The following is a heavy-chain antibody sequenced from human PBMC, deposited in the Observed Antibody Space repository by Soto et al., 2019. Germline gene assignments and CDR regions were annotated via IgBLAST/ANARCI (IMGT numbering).Heavy chain of an antibody. CDR1: VYNFTDYY. J-gene: IGHJ3*02. CDR3: ARDRLGYCSGGSCYGDAFDI. V-gene: IGHV1-2*04. CDR2: INPNSGGT. D-gene: IGHD2-15*01. Sequence: GASVKDSCKSSVYNFTDYYMHWLRQAPGQGLEWMGWINPNSGGTNYAQKFQGWVTMTRDTSISTAYMELSRLRSDDTAVYYCARDRLGYCSGGSCYGDAFDIWGQGTMVTVSS.